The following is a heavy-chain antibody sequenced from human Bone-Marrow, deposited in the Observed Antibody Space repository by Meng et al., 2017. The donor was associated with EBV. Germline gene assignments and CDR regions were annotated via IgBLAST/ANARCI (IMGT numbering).Heavy chain of an antibody. D-gene: IGHD6-19*01. CDR1: GDSISRFCY. J-gene: IGHJ5*02. Sequence: SVPGPGQHQETSTLAVIVYGDSISRFCYWGWIRQPPGRWLEWIGSVHYTGSTYYSPYLKSRVTVSIDTSKNQFSLRLTSVTAADTAVYYCARPFPSWQSPRLDPFGAWGQGTLVTVSS. CDR2: VHYTGST. CDR3: ARPFPSWQSPRLDPFGA. V-gene: IGHV4-39*01.